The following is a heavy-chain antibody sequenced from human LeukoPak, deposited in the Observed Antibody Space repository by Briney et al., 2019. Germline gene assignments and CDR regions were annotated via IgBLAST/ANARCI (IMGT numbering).Heavy chain of an antibody. CDR2: IHTSGIT. J-gene: IGHJ6*03. CDR3: ARAPCSSSARYSYYYYYMDV. V-gene: IGHV4-4*07. D-gene: IGHD6-6*01. CDR1: GGSLNSHY. Sequence: SETLSLTCTVSGGSLNSHYWTWIRQPAGKGLEWIGRIHTSGITHYNPSLKSRVTLSADTSKSQFSLKLSSVTAADTTVYYCARAPCSSSARYSYYYYYMDVWGKGTTVTVSS.